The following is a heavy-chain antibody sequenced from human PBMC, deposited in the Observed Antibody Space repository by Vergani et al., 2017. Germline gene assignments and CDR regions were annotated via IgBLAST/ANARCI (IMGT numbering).Heavy chain of an antibody. Sequence: VQLVESGGGLVKPGGSLRLSCAASGFTVSSNYMSWVRQAPGKGLEWVSVIYSGGSTYYADSVKGRFTISRDNSKNTLYLQMNSLRAEDTAVYYCARVWGDYCCSTSCYPGYYYYYMDVWGKGTTVTVSS. CDR1: GFTVSSNY. CDR2: IYSGGST. V-gene: IGHV3-66*02. CDR3: ARVWGDYCCSTSCYPGYYYYYMDV. D-gene: IGHD2-2*01. J-gene: IGHJ6*03.